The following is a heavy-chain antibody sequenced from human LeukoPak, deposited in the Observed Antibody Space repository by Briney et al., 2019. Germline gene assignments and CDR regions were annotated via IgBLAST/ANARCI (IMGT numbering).Heavy chain of an antibody. CDR1: GFTFDDYA. D-gene: IGHD6-13*01. Sequence: GGSLRLSCAASGFTFDDYAMHWVRQAPGKGLEWVSGISWNSGSIGYAGSVKGRFTISRDNAKNSLYLQMNSLRAEDTALYYCAKVPGYSSSSGWYFDLWGRGTLVTVSS. CDR3: AKVPGYSSSSGWYFDL. CDR2: ISWNSGSI. V-gene: IGHV3-9*01. J-gene: IGHJ2*01.